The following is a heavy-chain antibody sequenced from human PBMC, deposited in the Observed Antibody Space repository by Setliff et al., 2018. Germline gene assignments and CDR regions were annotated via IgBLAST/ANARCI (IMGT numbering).Heavy chain of an antibody. Sequence: NPSETLSLTCVVYGGPFSGYQWSWIRQPPGKGLEWIGEINHSGSTNYNPSLKSRVSISVEKSKNQFSLKLTSVTAADTAVYYCARAQVVFAISAPVWYFEVWGRGTQVTVSS. J-gene: IGHJ2*01. CDR1: GGPFSGYQ. V-gene: IGHV4-34*01. D-gene: IGHD2-21*01. CDR2: INHSGST. CDR3: ARAQVVFAISAPVWYFEV.